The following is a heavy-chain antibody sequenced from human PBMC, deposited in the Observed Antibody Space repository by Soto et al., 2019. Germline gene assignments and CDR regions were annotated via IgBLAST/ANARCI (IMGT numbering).Heavy chain of an antibody. CDR1: GFTFSSYE. J-gene: IGHJ6*02. CDR2: ISSSGSTK. V-gene: IGHV3-48*03. Sequence: GGSLRLSCEGSGFTFSSYEMNWVRQAPGKGMERVSYISSSGSTKNNADSVKGRFTISIDNVKNSLYLQMNSLRVEDTAVYYCARVPRNFYYNGMDGWGQGTTVTGTS. CDR3: ARVPRNFYYNGMDG.